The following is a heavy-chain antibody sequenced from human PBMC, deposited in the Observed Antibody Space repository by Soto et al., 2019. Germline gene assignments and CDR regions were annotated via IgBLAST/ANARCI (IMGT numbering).Heavy chain of an antibody. CDR1: GFTFSNAW. D-gene: IGHD2-2*01. CDR3: TTDTGYCSSTSCYPFDY. CDR2: IKSKTDGGTT. Sequence: EVQLVESGGGLVKPGGSLRLSCAASGFTFSNAWMSWVRQAPGKGLEWVGRIKSKTDGGTTDYAAPVKGRFTISRDDSKNTLDLQMNSLKTEDTAVYYCTTDTGYCSSTSCYPFDYWGQGTLVTVSS. V-gene: IGHV3-15*01. J-gene: IGHJ4*02.